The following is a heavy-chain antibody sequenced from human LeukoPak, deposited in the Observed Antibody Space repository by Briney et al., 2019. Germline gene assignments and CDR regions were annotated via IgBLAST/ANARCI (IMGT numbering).Heavy chain of an antibody. CDR3: ARAPRRYLDY. CDR1: GGSISSSSYY. V-gene: IGHV4-39*07. D-gene: IGHD3-16*02. Sequence: PSETLSLTCTVSGGSISSSSYYWGWIRQPPGKGLEWIGSIYYSGSTYYNPSLKSRVTISVDTSKNQFSLKLSSVTAADTAVYYCARAPRRYLDYWGQGTLVTVSS. J-gene: IGHJ4*02. CDR2: IYYSGST.